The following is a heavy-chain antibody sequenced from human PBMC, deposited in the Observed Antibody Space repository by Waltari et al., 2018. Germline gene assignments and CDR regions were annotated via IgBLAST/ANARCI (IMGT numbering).Heavy chain of an antibody. CDR3: ARELTRCAFDI. D-gene: IGHD3-9*01. CDR1: GYSISSGSY. Sequence: QVQLQESGPGLVKPSETLSLTCPVSGYSISSGSYWGWIRQPPGKGLEWIGSIYHSGSTYYNPSLKSRVTISVDTSKNQFSLKLSSVTAADTAVYYCARELTRCAFDIWGQGTMVTVSS. CDR2: IYHSGST. J-gene: IGHJ3*02. V-gene: IGHV4-38-2*02.